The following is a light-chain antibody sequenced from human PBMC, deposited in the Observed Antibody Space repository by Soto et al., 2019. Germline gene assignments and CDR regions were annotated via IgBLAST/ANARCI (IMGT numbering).Light chain of an antibody. J-gene: IGKJ1*01. CDR2: GAS. CDR1: QSVGRN. CDR3: QQYNNWPTWT. V-gene: IGKV3-15*01. Sequence: EILMTQSPATLSVSPWARAPLSCRASQSVGRNLAWYQQKPGQAPRLLIFGASNRATGIPARFSGSGSGTEFTLTISSLQSEDFAVYYCQQYNNWPTWTFGQGTKVDI.